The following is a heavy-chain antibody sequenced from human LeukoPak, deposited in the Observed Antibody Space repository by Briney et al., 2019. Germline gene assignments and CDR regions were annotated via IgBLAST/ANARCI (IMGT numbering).Heavy chain of an antibody. J-gene: IGHJ6*02. CDR1: GFTFSSYS. D-gene: IGHD6-19*01. CDR2: ISSSSYI. Sequence: GGSLRLSCAASGFTFSSYSMNWVRQAPGKGLEWVSSISSSSYIYYADSVKGRFTISRDNAKNSLYLQMNSLRAEDTAVYYCARESGIAVAGPYYYYGMDVWGQGTTVTVSS. CDR3: ARESGIAVAGPYYYYGMDV. V-gene: IGHV3-21*01.